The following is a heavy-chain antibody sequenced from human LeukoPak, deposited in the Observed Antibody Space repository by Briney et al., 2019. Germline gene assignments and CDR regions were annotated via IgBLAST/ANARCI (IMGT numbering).Heavy chain of an antibody. Sequence: SQTRSLTCTVSGGSISSGGYYWSWTRQHPGKGLEWIGYIYYSGSTYYNPSLKSRVTISVDTSKNQFSLKLSSVTAADTAVYYCARGKRGNYFDYWGQGTLVTVSS. D-gene: IGHD7-27*01. J-gene: IGHJ4*02. CDR2: IYYSGST. V-gene: IGHV4-31*03. CDR3: ARGKRGNYFDY. CDR1: GGSISSGGYY.